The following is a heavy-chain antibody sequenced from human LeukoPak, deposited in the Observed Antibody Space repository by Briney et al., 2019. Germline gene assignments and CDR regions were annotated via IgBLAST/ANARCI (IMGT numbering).Heavy chain of an antibody. CDR1: GFTFSSYA. J-gene: IGHJ4*02. CDR3: ARVSYYYGSGSYQGYFDY. Sequence: PGGSLRLSCAASGFTFSSYAMHWVRQAPGKGLEWVAVISYDGSNKYYADSVKGRFTISRDNSKNKLYLQMNSLRAEDTAVYYCARVSYYYGSGSYQGYFDYWGQGTLVTVSS. CDR2: ISYDGSNK. D-gene: IGHD3-10*01. V-gene: IGHV3-30*01.